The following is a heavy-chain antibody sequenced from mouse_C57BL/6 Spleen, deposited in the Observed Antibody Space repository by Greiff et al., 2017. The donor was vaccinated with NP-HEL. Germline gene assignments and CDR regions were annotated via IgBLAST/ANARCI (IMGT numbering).Heavy chain of an antibody. V-gene: IGHV1-80*01. J-gene: IGHJ2*01. CDR1: GYAFSSYW. CDR3: ARPEGETYYFDY. Sequence: VQLQQSGAELVKPGASVKISCKASGYAFSSYWMNWVKQRPGKGLEWIGQIYPGDGDTNYNGKFKGKATLTADKSSSTAYMQLSSLTSEDSAVYFCARPEGETYYFDYWGQGTTLTVSS. CDR2: IYPGDGDT.